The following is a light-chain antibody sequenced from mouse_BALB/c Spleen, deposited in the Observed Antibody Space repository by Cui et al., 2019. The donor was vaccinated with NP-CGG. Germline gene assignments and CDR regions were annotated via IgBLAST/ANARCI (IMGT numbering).Light chain of an antibody. Sequence: QSVLSHASALPPLPGETVTLTCRSSTGAVTTSNYANWVQEKPDHLFTGLIGGTNNRAPGVPARFSGSLIGDKAALTITGAQTEDDAIYFCALWYSNHWVFGGGTKLTVL. J-gene: IGLJ1*01. CDR2: GTN. CDR3: ALWYSNHWV. V-gene: IGLV1*01. CDR1: TGAVTTSNY.